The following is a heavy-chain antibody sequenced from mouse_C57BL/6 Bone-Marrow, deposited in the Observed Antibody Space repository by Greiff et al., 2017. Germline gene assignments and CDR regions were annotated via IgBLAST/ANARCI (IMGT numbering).Heavy chain of an antibody. CDR3: ARCEYGSSYDDMDY. CDR2: IYPGGGDT. CDR1: GYTFSSYG. Sequence: QVQLQQSGPELVKPGASVKISCKASGYTFSSYGMNWVKQRPGKGLEWIGQIYPGGGDTNYTEKFKGKATLTADKSSSTDYMQLSSLTSEDAAVYFCARCEYGSSYDDMDYWGQGTSVTVSS. J-gene: IGHJ4*01. D-gene: IGHD1-1*01. V-gene: IGHV1-82*01.